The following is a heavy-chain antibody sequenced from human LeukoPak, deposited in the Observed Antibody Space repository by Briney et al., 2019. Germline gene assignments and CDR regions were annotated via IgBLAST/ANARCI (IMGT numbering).Heavy chain of an antibody. CDR2: FYRGETT. J-gene: IGHJ4*02. Sequence: GGSLRLSCVVSGFTVSSSYMYWVRQAPGKGLEWVSFFYRGETTYYAESVRGRFTISRDISKNTLYLLMNSLIPEDTAVYYCAREVVSILSYFDSWGQGTLVTVSS. V-gene: IGHV3-53*01. CDR3: AREVVSILSYFDS. CDR1: GFTVSSSY. D-gene: IGHD2-15*01.